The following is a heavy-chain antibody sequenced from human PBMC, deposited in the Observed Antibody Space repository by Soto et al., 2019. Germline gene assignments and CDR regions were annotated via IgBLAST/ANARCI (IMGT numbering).Heavy chain of an antibody. CDR1: GFTFSDYY. D-gene: IGHD6-13*01. J-gene: IGHJ4*02. CDR2: ISSSSSYT. Sequence: QVQLVESGGGLVKPGGSLRLSCAASGFTFSDYYMSWIRQAPGKGLEWVSYISSSSSYTNYADSVKGRFTISRDNAKNSLYLQMNSLRAEDTAVYYCATSSIAAAGTGYCGQGTLVTVSS. CDR3: ATSSIAAAGTGY. V-gene: IGHV3-11*06.